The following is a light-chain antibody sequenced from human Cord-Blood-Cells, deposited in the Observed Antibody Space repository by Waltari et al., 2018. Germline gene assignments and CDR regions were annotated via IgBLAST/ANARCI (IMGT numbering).Light chain of an antibody. CDR3: NSRDSSGNHLV. Sequence: SSELTQDHAVSVAFGQTVRITCQGDRPRSYYASMYQQKPGQAPVLVIYGKNNRPSGIPDRFSGSSSGTTASLTITGAQAEDEADYYCNSRDSSGNHLVFGTGTKVTVL. V-gene: IGLV3-19*01. CDR2: GKN. CDR1: RPRSYY. J-gene: IGLJ1*01.